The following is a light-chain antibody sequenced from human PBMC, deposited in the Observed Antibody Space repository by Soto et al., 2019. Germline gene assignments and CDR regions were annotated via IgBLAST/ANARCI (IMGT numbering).Light chain of an antibody. CDR3: QQSYSTPIT. CDR1: QSVSSR. CDR2: GAS. V-gene: IGKV3-20*01. Sequence: GTLSLSPWERATLSCRASQSVSSRLAWYQQKPGQAPRLLISGASSRATGIPDRFSGSGAGTDFTLTISSLQPEDFATYYCQQSYSTPITFGQGTRLEIK. J-gene: IGKJ5*01.